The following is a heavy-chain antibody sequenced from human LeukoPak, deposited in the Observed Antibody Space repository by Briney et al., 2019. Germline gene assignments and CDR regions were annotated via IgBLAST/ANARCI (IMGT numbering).Heavy chain of an antibody. D-gene: IGHD5-24*01. CDR2: IRYDGTNE. V-gene: IGHV3-30*02. CDR1: GFTSSSYG. CDR3: AKDRETSTKIFER. J-gene: IGHJ4*02. Sequence: GGSLRLSCAASGFTSSSYGMNWVRQAPGKGLEWVAFIRYDGTNEYYADSVKGRFTISRDNSKYTLYLQMNSLRAEDTAVYYCAKDRETSTKIFERRGRGTLVTVSS.